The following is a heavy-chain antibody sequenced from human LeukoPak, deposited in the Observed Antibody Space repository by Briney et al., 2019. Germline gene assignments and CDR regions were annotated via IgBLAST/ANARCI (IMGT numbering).Heavy chain of an antibody. CDR2: ISPSGST. D-gene: IGHD3-10*01. CDR1: GGSISSNNYY. J-gene: IGHJ5*02. V-gene: IGHV4-61*02. CDR3: VGPRRGVSPNGWFDP. Sequence: SETLSLTCTVSGGSISSNNYYWSWIRQPAGKGLEWIGRISPSGSTNYNPSLKSRVTISVDTSKNQFSLKLTSVTAADTAVYYCVGPRRGVSPNGWFDPWGQGTLVTVSS.